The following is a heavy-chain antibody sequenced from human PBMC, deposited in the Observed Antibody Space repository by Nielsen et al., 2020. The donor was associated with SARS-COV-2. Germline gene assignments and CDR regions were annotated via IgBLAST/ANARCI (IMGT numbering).Heavy chain of an antibody. CDR3: ARRINTPYYYYGMDV. J-gene: IGHJ6*02. Sequence: KVSCKGSGYSFTSYWIGWVRQMPGKGLEWMGRIDPSDSYTNYSPSFQGHVTISADKSISTAYLQWSSLKASDTAMYYCARRINTPYYYYGMDVWGQGTTVTVSS. V-gene: IGHV5-10-1*01. CDR1: GYSFTSYW. CDR2: IDPSDSYT.